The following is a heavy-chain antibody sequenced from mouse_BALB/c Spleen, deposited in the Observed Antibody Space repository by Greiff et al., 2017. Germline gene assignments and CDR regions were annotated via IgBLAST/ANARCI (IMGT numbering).Heavy chain of an antibody. V-gene: IGHV5-17*02. J-gene: IGHJ4*01. D-gene: IGHD2-1*01. CDR1: GFTFSSFG. CDR2: ISSGSSTI. Sequence: EVKVVESGGGLVQPGGSRKLSCAASGFTFSSFGMHWVRQAPEKGLEWVAYISSGSSTIYYADTVKGRFTISRDNPKNTLFLQMTSLRSEDTAMYYCASRGNYDYAMDYWGQGTSVTVSS. CDR3: ASRGNYDYAMDY.